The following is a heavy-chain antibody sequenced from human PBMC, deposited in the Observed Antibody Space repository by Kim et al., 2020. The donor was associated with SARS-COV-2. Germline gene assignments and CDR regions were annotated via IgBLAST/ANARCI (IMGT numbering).Heavy chain of an antibody. CDR1: GLTFSSYA. D-gene: IGHD3-10*01. J-gene: IGHJ4*01. CDR3: AKGDQLYYYGLWRAFDY. CDR2: ISGSAAAT. Sequence: GGSLRLSCAASGLTFSSYAMIWVRQAPGKGLEWVSLISGSAAATEYADSVKGRFTISRDNSKNTLYLQMNSLRAEDTAFYFCAKGDQLYYYGLWRAFDY. V-gene: IGHV3-23*01.